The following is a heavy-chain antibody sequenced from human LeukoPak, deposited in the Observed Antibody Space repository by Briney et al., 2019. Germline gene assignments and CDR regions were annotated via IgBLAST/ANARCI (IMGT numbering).Heavy chain of an antibody. CDR3: AKGGSVFWSVYADH. CDR1: GFTFNNFA. J-gene: IGHJ4*01. CDR2: ISGLGDSM. D-gene: IGHD3-3*01. V-gene: IGHV3-23*01. Sequence: GGSLRLSCAASGFTFNNFAMNWVRHAPGKGLEWVSAISGLGDSMYSADSMKGRFTISRDNSKNTLYLQMSSLRADDTAVYYCAKGGSVFWSVYADHWGQGTLVTVSS.